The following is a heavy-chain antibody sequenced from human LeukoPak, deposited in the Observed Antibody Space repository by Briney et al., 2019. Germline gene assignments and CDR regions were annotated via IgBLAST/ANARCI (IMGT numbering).Heavy chain of an antibody. CDR2: IIPIFGTA. CDR3: ARVRNIHPAVLPAAMYGAFDI. D-gene: IGHD2-2*01. Sequence: SVKVSCKASGGTFSSYAISWVRQAPGQGLEWMGGIIPIFGTANYAQKFQGRVTITTDESTSTAYMELSSLRSEDTAVYYCARVRNIHPAVLPAAMYGAFDIWGQGTMVTVSS. J-gene: IGHJ3*02. V-gene: IGHV1-69*05. CDR1: GGTFSSYA.